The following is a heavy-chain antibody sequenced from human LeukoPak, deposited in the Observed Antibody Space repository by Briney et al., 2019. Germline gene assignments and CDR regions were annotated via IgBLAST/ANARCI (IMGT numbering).Heavy chain of an antibody. D-gene: IGHD3-10*01. CDR3: ARGTWFASYFDY. V-gene: IGHV4-34*01. J-gene: IGHJ4*02. Sequence: SETLSLTCAVYGGSFSGYYWSWIRQPPGKGLEWIGEINHSGSTNYNPSLKSRVTISVDTSKNQFSLKPSSVTAADTAVYYCARGTWFASYFDYWGQGTLVTVSS. CDR2: INHSGST. CDR1: GGSFSGYY.